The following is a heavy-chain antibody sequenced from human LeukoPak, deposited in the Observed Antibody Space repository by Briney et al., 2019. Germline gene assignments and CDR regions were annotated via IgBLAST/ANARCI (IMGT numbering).Heavy chain of an antibody. D-gene: IGHD3-22*01. CDR2: IWYDGSNK. V-gene: IGHV3-33*01. J-gene: IGHJ4*02. CDR3: ARLGDTSGYSTFDD. Sequence: PGGSLRLSCAASGFTLSSYGMHWVRQAPGKGLEWVAVIWYDGSNKYYADSVKGRFTISRDNSKNTLYLQMNSLRAEDTAVYYCARLGDTSGYSTFDDWGQGILVTVSS. CDR1: GFTLSSYG.